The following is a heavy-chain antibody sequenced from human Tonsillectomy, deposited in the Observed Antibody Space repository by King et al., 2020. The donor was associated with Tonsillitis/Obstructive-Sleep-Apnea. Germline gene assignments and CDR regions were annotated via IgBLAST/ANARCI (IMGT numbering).Heavy chain of an antibody. J-gene: IGHJ4*02. CDR2: ISWNSGSI. CDR3: AKDITHYDCIITGCYHRRFDY. D-gene: IGHD2-2*01. Sequence: VQLVESGGGLVQPGRSLRLSCAASGFTFDDYAMHWVRQAPGKGLEWVGGISWNSGSISYADSVKGRFTISRDNAKNSLYLQMNSLRAEDTALYYCAKDITHYDCIITGCYHRRFDYWGQGTLVTVSS. V-gene: IGHV3-9*01. CDR1: GFTFDDYA.